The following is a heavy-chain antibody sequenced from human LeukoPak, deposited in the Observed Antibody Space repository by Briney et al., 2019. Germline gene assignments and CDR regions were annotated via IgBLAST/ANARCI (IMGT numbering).Heavy chain of an antibody. J-gene: IGHJ4*02. CDR2: IFYSGST. V-gene: IGHV4-59*08. CDR1: GGSIRSYY. CDR3: ARTYCSGGSCHFDY. Sequence: SETLSLTCTVSGGSIRSYYWSWIRHPPGKGLEWMGYIFYSGSTDSNPSLKSRVTISVDTSKNQFSLKLSSVTAADTAVYYCARTYCSGGSCHFDYWGQGTLVTVSS. D-gene: IGHD2-15*01.